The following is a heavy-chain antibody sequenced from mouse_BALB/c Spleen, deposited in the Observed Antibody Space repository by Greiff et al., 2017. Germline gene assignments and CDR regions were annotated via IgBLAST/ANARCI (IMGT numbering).Heavy chain of an antibody. Sequence: QVQLKQSGAELAKPGASVKMSCKASGYTFTSYWMHWVKQRPGQGLEWIGYINPSTGYTEYNQKFKDKATLTADKSSSTAYMQLSSLTSEDSAVYYCARKDDGYYAWFAYWGQGTLVTVSA. CDR1: GYTFTSYW. CDR2: INPSTGYT. D-gene: IGHD2-3*01. CDR3: ARKDDGYYAWFAY. V-gene: IGHV1-7*01. J-gene: IGHJ3*01.